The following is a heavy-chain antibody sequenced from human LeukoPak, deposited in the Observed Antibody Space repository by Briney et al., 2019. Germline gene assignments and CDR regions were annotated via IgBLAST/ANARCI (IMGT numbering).Heavy chain of an antibody. CDR2: ISSSSSTI. Sequence: GGSLRLSCAASGFTFSSYSTNWVRQAPGKGLEWVSYISSSSSTIYYADSVKGRFTISRDNAKNSLYLQMNSLRAEDTAVYYCAREDCSSTSCYDYYYYGMDVWGQGTTVTVSS. J-gene: IGHJ6*02. CDR1: GFTFSSYS. D-gene: IGHD2-2*01. CDR3: AREDCSSTSCYDYYYYGMDV. V-gene: IGHV3-48*04.